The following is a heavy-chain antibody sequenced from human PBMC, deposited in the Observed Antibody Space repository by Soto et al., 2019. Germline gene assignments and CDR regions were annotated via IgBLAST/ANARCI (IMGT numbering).Heavy chain of an antibody. J-gene: IGHJ3*02. V-gene: IGHV4-4*02. Sequence: QVPLQESGQGLVKPSGTLSLTCDVSNGSLDSSQWWSWVRQPPGQGLEWIGEIYHSGTTNYNPSLKSRVTISMDKSANQFSMRLKSVTAADTAVYYCASQPAKDSSVRQETAAFDIWGHGTMVTVSS. CDR3: ASQPAKDSSVRQETAAFDI. CDR1: NGSLDSSQW. D-gene: IGHD3-22*01. CDR2: IYHSGTT.